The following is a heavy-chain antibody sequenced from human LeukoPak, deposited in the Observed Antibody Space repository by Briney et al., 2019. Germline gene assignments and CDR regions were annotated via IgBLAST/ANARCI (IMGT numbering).Heavy chain of an antibody. J-gene: IGHJ6*03. CDR1: GGTFSSYA. Sequence: ASVKVSCKASGGTFSSYAISWVRQAPGQGLEWMGGIIPIFGTANYAQKFQGRVTITADKSTNTAYMELSSLRSEDTAVYYCARESASSSWYEDYYYYMDVWGKGTTVTVSS. V-gene: IGHV1-69*06. CDR3: ARESASSSWYEDYYYYMDV. CDR2: IIPIFGTA. D-gene: IGHD6-13*01.